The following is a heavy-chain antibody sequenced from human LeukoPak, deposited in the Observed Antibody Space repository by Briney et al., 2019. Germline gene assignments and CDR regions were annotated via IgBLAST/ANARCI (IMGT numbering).Heavy chain of an antibody. CDR2: ISGSGGIT. CDR1: GFTFSSYA. CDR3: AKAFDYCTSTSCADFDY. V-gene: IGHV3-23*01. Sequence: GGSLRLSCAASGFTFSSYAMSWVRQAPGKGLEWVSGISGSGGITYYVDSVKGRSTISRDNSKNTLYLQMNSLRAEDTAVYYCAKAFDYCTSTSCADFDYWGQGTLVTVSS. D-gene: IGHD2-2*01. J-gene: IGHJ4*02.